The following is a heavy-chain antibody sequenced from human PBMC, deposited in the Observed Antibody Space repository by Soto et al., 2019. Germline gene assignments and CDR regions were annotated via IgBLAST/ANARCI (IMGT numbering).Heavy chain of an antibody. CDR3: ASLQLRSSNYYGMDV. D-gene: IGHD6-6*01. J-gene: IGHJ6*02. CDR1: GGTFSSYT. Sequence: GASVKVSCKASGGTFSSYTISWVRQAPGQGLEWMGRIIPILGIANYAQKFQGRVTITADKSTSTAYMELSSLRSEDTAVYYCASLQLRSSNYYGMDVWGQGTTVTVSS. V-gene: IGHV1-69*02. CDR2: IIPILGIA.